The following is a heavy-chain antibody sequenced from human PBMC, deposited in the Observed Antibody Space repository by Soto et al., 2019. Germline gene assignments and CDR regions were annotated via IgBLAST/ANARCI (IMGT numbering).Heavy chain of an antibody. CDR2: IIPIFGTA. D-gene: IGHD6-6*01. Sequence: EASVKFSCRASGGTFSSYAISWVRQAPGQGLEWMGGIIPIFGTANYAQKFQGRVTITADESTSTAYMELSSLRSEDTAVYYCARDSWGIAAHPNYYYYGMDVWGQGTTVTVSS. CDR1: GGTFSSYA. V-gene: IGHV1-69*13. J-gene: IGHJ6*02. CDR3: ARDSWGIAAHPNYYYYGMDV.